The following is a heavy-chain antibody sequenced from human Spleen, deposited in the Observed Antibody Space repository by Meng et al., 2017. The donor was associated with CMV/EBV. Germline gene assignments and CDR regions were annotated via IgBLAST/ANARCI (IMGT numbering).Heavy chain of an antibody. Sequence: GGSLRLSCAASAFTFSSYDMNWVRQAPGKGLDWVSYISSSGSSISYADPVKGRFTISRDNAKNSLYLQMNSLRAEDTAVYYCARWVAARRYFDYWGQGTLVTVSS. CDR2: ISSSGSSI. CDR1: AFTFSSYD. D-gene: IGHD6-6*01. CDR3: ARWVAARRYFDY. V-gene: IGHV3-48*03. J-gene: IGHJ4*02.